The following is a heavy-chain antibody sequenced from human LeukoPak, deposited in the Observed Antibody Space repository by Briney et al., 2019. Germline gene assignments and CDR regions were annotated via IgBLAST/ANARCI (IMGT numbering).Heavy chain of an antibody. V-gene: IGHV3-9*03. CDR3: AKGRDGYNGSPLDY. D-gene: IGHD5-24*01. CDR1: GFTFDDYA. Sequence: GGSLRLSCAASGFTFDDYAMHWVRQAQGKCLEWVSGISWNSGSIGYADSVKGRFTISRDNAKNSLYLQMNSLRAEDMALYYCAKGRDGYNGSPLDYWGQGTLVTVSS. CDR2: ISWNSGSI. J-gene: IGHJ4*02.